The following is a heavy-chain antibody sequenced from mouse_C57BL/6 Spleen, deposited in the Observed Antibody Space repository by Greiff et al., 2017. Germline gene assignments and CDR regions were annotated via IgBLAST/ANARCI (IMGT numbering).Heavy chain of an antibody. CDR3: ARGYAYDAFDY. CDR2: IYPGSGST. J-gene: IGHJ3*01. V-gene: IGHV1-55*01. Sequence: VQLQQSGAELVKPGASVQMSCKASGYTFTSYWITWVKQRPGQGLEWIGDIYPGSGSTNYNEKFKSKATLTVDTSSSTAYMQLSSLTSEDSAVYYCARGYAYDAFDYWGQGTLVTVSA. CDR1: GYTFTSYW. D-gene: IGHD2-2*01.